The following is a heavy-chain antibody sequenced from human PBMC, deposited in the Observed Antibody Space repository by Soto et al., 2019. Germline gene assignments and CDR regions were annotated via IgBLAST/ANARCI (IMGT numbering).Heavy chain of an antibody. V-gene: IGHV3-72*01. CDR2: IKNKANSYTT. D-gene: IGHD1-26*01. CDR3: ARVSLVGPSGGRYFDY. CDR1: GFTFSAHY. Sequence: EVQLVESGGGLVQPGGSLRLSCAASGFTFSAHYMDWVRHAPGKGLEWVGRIKNKANSYTTEYAASVEGRFTISREDSQNSLYLQMNSLKTEDTAVYYCARVSLVGPSGGRYFDYWGQGSQVAVSS. J-gene: IGHJ4*02.